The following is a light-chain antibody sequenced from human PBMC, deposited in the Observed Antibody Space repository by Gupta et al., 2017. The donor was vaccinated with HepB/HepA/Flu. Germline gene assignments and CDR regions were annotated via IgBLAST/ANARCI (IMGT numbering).Light chain of an antibody. CDR1: SSNIGNNY. Sequence: QSVLTQPPSVSAAPGQKVTISCSGSSSNIGNNYVSWYQQLPGTAPKLLIYDNNKRPSGIPDRFSGSKSGTSATLATXGXQTGDEXDDYCGTWDSSLSALVFGGGTKLTVL. CDR3: GTWDSSLSALV. V-gene: IGLV1-51*01. J-gene: IGLJ2*01. CDR2: DNN.